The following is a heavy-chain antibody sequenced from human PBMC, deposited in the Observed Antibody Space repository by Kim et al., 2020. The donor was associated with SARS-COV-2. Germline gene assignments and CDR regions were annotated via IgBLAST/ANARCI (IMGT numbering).Heavy chain of an antibody. J-gene: IGHJ4*02. CDR3: ARVDPYSDCGPPFFDY. D-gene: IGHD4-17*01. CDR2: IDPRDSYT. V-gene: IGHV5-10-1*01. CDR1: GYTFSRYW. Sequence: GESLKISCSTSGYTFSRYWITWVRQMPGKGLEWMGRIDPRDSYTTYNPSFQGHVTISVDRSITTAYLQWSSLKASDTAMYYCARVDPYSDCGPPFFDYWGQGTLVTVSS.